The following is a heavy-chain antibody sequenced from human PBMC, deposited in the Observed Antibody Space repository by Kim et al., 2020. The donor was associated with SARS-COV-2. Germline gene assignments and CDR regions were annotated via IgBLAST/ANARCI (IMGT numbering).Heavy chain of an antibody. V-gene: IGHV4-38-2*02. Sequence: SETLSLTCSVSGDSISAGYFWSWLRLTPGKGLEWIGSIYYTGKTYSNSSLRSRLTLSMDTSNNRLSLHMTSVTAADTAIYCCARDYLNYYRAHAYYNFD. J-gene: IGHJ4*01. CDR1: GDSISAGYF. CDR3: ARDYLNYYRAHAYYNFD. D-gene: IGHD3-16*02. CDR2: IYYTGKT.